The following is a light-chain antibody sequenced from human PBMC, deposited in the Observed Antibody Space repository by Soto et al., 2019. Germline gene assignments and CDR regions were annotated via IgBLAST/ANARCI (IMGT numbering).Light chain of an antibody. CDR3: ASWDDSLSGYV. CDR2: RPD. Sequence: QSALTQPPSASGTPGQSVTISCSGSSSNIGSNFVFWYQQLPGTAPKLLIYRPDQRPSGVPARFSASKSGTSASLAISGLRSEDEADYYCASWDDSLSGYVFGTGTKLTVL. J-gene: IGLJ1*01. CDR1: SSNIGSNF. V-gene: IGLV1-47*01.